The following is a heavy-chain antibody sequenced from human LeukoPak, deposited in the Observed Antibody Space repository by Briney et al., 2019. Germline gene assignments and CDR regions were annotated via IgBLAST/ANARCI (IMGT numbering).Heavy chain of an antibody. CDR1: GFTFSSYE. V-gene: IGHV3-21*01. D-gene: IGHD5-24*01. J-gene: IGHJ3*02. Sequence: PGGSLRPSCAASGFTFSSYEMNWVRQAPGKGLEWVSSISSSSSYIYYADSVKGRFTISRDNAKNSLYLQMNSLRTEDTAVYYCARDKLQSYDAFDIWGQGTMVTVSS. CDR2: ISSSSSYI. CDR3: ARDKLQSYDAFDI.